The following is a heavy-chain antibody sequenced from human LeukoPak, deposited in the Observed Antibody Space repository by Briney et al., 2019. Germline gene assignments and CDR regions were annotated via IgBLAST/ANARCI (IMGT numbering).Heavy chain of an antibody. CDR2: INFDGSVK. J-gene: IGHJ4*02. Sequence: GGSLRLSCVASGITFNRYWMHWVRQAPGKGLVWVASINFDGSVKTYADSVKGQFTISRDNAKNTLYVQMNSLTAEDTAVYYCATEGPHNFNYWGLGTLVTVSS. CDR1: GITFNRYW. CDR3: ATEGPHNFNY. V-gene: IGHV3-74*01.